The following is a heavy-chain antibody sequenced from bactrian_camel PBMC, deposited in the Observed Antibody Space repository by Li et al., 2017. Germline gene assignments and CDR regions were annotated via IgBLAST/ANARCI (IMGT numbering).Heavy chain of an antibody. CDR1: GAISDNYC. D-gene: IGHD1*01. CDR2: IDSDGTI. Sequence: QLVESGGGSVQAGGSLRLSCVRSGAISDNYCVGWFRKAPGKAREGVASIDSDGTISYANSVKGRFTISRDNSEDILYLQMNSLKPEDTAMYYCAGDWGRSRNSKLCYDGRWSFAPRAMGQWTQVTVS. V-gene: IGHV3S6*01. J-gene: IGHJ4*01.